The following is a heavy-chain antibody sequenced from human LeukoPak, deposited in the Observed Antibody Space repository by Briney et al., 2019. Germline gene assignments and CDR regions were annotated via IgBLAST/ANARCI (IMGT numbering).Heavy chain of an antibody. CDR3: ARSRYQDILTVLGGYYYYFMYV. CDR2: IVPIFGRA. V-gene: IGHV1-69*13. D-gene: IGHD3-9*01. Sequence: SVNVSCKASGCTFSSYAISWVRRAPGHGLEWVGGIVPIFGRASYAQKFQGRVTITANASTSTAYMELSSLRPEDTAVYYCARSRYQDILTVLGGYYYYFMYVRGEGATGTIS. CDR1: GCTFSSYA. J-gene: IGHJ6*03.